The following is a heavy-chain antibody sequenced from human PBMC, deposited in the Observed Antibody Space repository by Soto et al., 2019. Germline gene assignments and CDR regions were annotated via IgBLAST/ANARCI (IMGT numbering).Heavy chain of an antibody. J-gene: IGHJ4*02. CDR3: AAGDSSDTGDH. D-gene: IGHD5-18*01. V-gene: IGHV1-69*13. Sequence: SVKVSCKASGDTLSHYGVSWVRQVPGKGLEWMGGTTAILGTRDYAQKFQGRMTITSDESTTTSYMELNSLTSDDTAVYHCAAGDSSDTGDHWGQGTLVTVSS. CDR1: GDTLSHYG. CDR2: TTAILGTR.